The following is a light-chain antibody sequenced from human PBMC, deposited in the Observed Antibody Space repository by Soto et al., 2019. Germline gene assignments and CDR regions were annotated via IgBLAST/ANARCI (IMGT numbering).Light chain of an antibody. CDR1: QIVRSTY. Sequence: IVLTQSPGTLSLSPGEGATLSCRASQIVRSTYLAWFAQNPGQATRLLXXGEXTRGTGIPDRFSGSGSGTDFTLTISGLEPKDFAFYYCQQYDITPTNTFGGGTKVDIK. V-gene: IGKV3-20*01. J-gene: IGKJ4*02. CDR2: GEX. CDR3: QQYDITPTNT.